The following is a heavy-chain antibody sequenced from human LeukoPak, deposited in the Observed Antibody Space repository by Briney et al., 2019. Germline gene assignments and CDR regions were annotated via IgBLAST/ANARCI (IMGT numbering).Heavy chain of an antibody. Sequence: GTSLRLSCAASGFTFSSYAMHGVLQAPSKRLEYVAMISYDGTDKYYTESMNGRFTISRDNSKNTLYLQMSSLRPADTAVYYCAREASGSTPDYWGQGTLVTISS. D-gene: IGHD6-19*01. CDR2: ISYDGTDK. CDR1: GFTFSSYA. J-gene: IGHJ4*02. CDR3: AREASGSTPDY. V-gene: IGHV3-30*04.